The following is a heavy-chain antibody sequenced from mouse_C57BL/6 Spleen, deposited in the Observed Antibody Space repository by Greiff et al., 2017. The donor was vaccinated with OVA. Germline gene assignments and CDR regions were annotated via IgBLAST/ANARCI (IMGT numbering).Heavy chain of an antibody. CDR2: IDPETGGT. CDR1: GYTFPDYE. D-gene: IGHD1-3*01. CDR3: TRSPSKGDFDV. V-gene: IGHV1-15*01. Sequence: QVQLQQSGAELVRPGASVTLSCKASGYTFPDYEMHWVQQTPVHGLEWIGAIDPETGGTAYTQKFKGKAILTADKSSSTAYMELRSLTSEDSAVYYCTRSPSKGDFDVWGTGTTGTVAS. J-gene: IGHJ1*03.